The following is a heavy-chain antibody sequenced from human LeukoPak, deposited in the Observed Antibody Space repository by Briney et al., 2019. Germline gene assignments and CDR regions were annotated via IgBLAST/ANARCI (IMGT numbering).Heavy chain of an antibody. Sequence: PGGSLRLSCAASGFTFSSYSMNWVRQAPGKGLEGVGYISSSSSTIYYADSVKGRFTISIDNAKTSLYLQMNSLRAEDPAVYYCARDAYSSSWFDYWGQGTLVTVSS. V-gene: IGHV3-48*01. D-gene: IGHD6-13*01. J-gene: IGHJ4*02. CDR2: ISSSSSTI. CDR1: GFTFSSYS. CDR3: ARDAYSSSWFDY.